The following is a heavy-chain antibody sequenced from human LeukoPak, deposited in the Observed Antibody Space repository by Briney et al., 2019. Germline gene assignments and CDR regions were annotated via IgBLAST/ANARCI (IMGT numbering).Heavy chain of an antibody. J-gene: IGHJ2*01. CDR3: TRRAARWQFDL. V-gene: IGHV3-9*01. CDR2: INWKTGNG. CDR1: GFNFDAYA. Sequence: PGGSLRLSCAVSGFNFDAYAMHWVRQAPGGGREWVSGINWKTGNGIYADSVKGRFTISRDNAKNSLYLQMSSLRAEDTALYYCTRRAARWQFDLWGRGTLLTVSS. D-gene: IGHD5-24*01.